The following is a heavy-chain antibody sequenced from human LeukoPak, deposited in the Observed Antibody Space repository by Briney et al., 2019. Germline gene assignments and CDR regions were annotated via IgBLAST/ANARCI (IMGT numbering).Heavy chain of an antibody. CDR3: ARVEDYDILTGFDY. D-gene: IGHD3-9*01. CDR1: GFTFSSYW. V-gene: IGHV3-7*01. J-gene: IGHJ4*02. CDR2: IKQDGSEK. Sequence: GGSLRLSCAASGFTFSSYWMSWVRQAPGKGLEWVANIKQDGSEKYYVDSVKGRFTSSRDNAKNSLYPQMNSLRAEDTAVYYCARVEDYDILTGFDYWGQGTLVTVSS.